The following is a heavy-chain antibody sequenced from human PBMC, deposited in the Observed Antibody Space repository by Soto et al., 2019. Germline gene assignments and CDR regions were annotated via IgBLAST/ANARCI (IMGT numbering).Heavy chain of an antibody. CDR2: ISGSGGTT. V-gene: IGHV3-23*01. J-gene: IGHJ6*02. D-gene: IGHD3-9*01. CDR3: AKNVWGITILGGMDV. Sequence: EVQLLESGGGLVQPGGSLRLSCAASGFTFSSYAMSWVRQAPGKGLEWVSAISGSGGTTYYADSVKGRFAISRDNSKNTRNLQMNSMRAEDTAVYYCAKNVWGITILGGMDVWGQGTTVTVSS. CDR1: GFTFSSYA.